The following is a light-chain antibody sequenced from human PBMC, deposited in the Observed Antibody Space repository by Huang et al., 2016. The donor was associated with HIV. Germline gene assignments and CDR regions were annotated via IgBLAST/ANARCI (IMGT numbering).Light chain of an antibody. J-gene: IGKJ1*01. CDR1: QGIRNE. CDR3: LQDFNYPRT. Sequence: AIQMTQSPSSLSASLGDRITITCRASQGIRNELGWYQHTPGKAPKLLIYAASELQVGVPLRFRGSGSGTDFTLIITSLQPEDVGTYYCLQDFNYPRTFGQGTTVNI. V-gene: IGKV1-6*01. CDR2: AAS.